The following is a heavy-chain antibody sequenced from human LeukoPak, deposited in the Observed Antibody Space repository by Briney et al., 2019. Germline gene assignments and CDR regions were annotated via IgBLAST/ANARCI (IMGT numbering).Heavy chain of an antibody. D-gene: IGHD4-23*01. V-gene: IGHV3-9*01. CDR1: GFTFDDYA. CDR3: AKDIAYGGNHAFDI. Sequence: PGGSLRLSCAASGFTFDDYAMHWVRQAPGKGLEWVSGISWNSGSIGYADSVKGRFTISRDNAKNSLYLQMNSLRAEDTALCYCAKDIAYGGNHAFDIWGQGTMVTVSS. CDR2: ISWNSGSI. J-gene: IGHJ3*02.